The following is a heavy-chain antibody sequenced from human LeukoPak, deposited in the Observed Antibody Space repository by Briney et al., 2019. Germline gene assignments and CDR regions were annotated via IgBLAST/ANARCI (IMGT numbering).Heavy chain of an antibody. Sequence: GGSLRLPCAASGFTFSRNAMHWVRQAPGKGLEWVAVISYDGSNKYYADSEKGRFTISRDNSKNTVYLQMNSLRPEDTAVYYCAKAGGPVGYYYDTSGYPAIDYWGQGTLVTVSS. V-gene: IGHV3-30*04. CDR1: GFTFSRNA. CDR2: ISYDGSNK. D-gene: IGHD3-22*01. CDR3: AKAGGPVGYYYDTSGYPAIDY. J-gene: IGHJ4*02.